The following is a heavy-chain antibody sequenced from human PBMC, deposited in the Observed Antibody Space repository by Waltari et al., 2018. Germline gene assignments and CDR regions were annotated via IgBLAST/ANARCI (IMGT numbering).Heavy chain of an antibody. CDR1: GYSFTRSW. Sequence: EVQLVQSGAELKKPGESLKISCEGSGYSFTRSWIGWVRQMPGKGLEWMGVIYPGDSNTRYSPSFQGQVTISVDNSITTAYLQWSSLKASDTAIYFCARQPLHSYGIRHFDYWGQGTPVTVS. CDR2: IYPGDSNT. J-gene: IGHJ4*02. CDR3: ARQPLHSYGIRHFDY. V-gene: IGHV5-51*01. D-gene: IGHD5-18*01.